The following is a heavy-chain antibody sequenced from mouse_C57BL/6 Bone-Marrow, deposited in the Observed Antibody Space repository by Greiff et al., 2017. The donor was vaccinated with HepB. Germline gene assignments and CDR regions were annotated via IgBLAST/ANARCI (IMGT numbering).Heavy chain of an antibody. V-gene: IGHV5-4*01. CDR1: GFTFSSYA. D-gene: IGHD2-3*01. CDR2: ISDGGSYT. Sequence: EVQRVESGGGLVKPGGSLKLSCAASGFTFSSYAMSWVRQTPEKRLEWVATISDGGSYTYYPDNVKGRFTISRDNAKNNLYLQMSHLKSEDTAMYYCARDYDGYFDVWGTGTTVTVSS. J-gene: IGHJ1*03. CDR3: ARDYDGYFDV.